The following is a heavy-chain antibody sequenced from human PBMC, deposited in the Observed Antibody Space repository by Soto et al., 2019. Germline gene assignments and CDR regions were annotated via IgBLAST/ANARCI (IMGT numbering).Heavy chain of an antibody. CDR1: GFTVSDYY. J-gene: IGHJ4*02. CDR2: ISSSSSYT. V-gene: IGHV3-11*06. D-gene: IGHD1-26*01. CDR3: ARFLSWELNLIDY. Sequence: PGGSLRLSCAASGFTVSDYYMSWIRQAPGKGLEWVSYISSSSSYTNYADSVKGRFTISRDNAKNSLYLQMNSLRAEDTAVYYCARFLSWELNLIDYWGQGTLVTVSS.